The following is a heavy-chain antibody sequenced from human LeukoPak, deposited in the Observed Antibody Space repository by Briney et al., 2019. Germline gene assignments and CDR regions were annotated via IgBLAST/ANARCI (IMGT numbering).Heavy chain of an antibody. V-gene: IGHV1-2*02. D-gene: IGHD1-26*01. Sequence: ASVKVSCKASGYTFTGYYMHWERQAPGQGLEWMGWINPNSGGTNYAQKFQGRVTMTRDTSISTAYMELSRLRSDDTAVYYCARDFDGVGATPGDYWGQGTLVTVSS. CDR1: GYTFTGYY. CDR3: ARDFDGVGATPGDY. J-gene: IGHJ4*02. CDR2: INPNSGGT.